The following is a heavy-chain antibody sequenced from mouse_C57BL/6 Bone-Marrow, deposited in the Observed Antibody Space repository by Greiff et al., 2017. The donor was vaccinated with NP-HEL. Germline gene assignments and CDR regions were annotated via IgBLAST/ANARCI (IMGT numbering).Heavy chain of an antibody. Sequence: QVHVKQSGAELVRPGASVTLSCKASGYTFTDYEMHWVKQTPVHGLEWIGAIDPETGGTAYNQKFKGKAILTADKSSSTAYMELRSLTSEDSAVYYCLYGYPYYFDYWGQGTTLTVSS. D-gene: IGHD2-2*01. CDR1: GYTFTDYE. J-gene: IGHJ2*01. CDR2: IDPETGGT. CDR3: LYGYPYYFDY. V-gene: IGHV1-15*01.